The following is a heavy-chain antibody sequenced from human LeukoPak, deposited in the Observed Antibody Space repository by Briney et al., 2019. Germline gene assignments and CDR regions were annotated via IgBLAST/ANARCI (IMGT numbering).Heavy chain of an antibody. CDR2: ISAYNGNT. J-gene: IGHJ6*03. CDR3: ARDLSVVPDAMRSNMDV. Sequence: GASVKVSCKASGYTFTTYGVSWVRQALGQGLEWMGWISAYNGNTNYAQKLQGRVTMTTDTSTSTAYMELSSLRSEDTAVYYCARDLSVVPDAMRSNMDVWGKGTTVTVSS. D-gene: IGHD2-2*01. V-gene: IGHV1-18*01. CDR1: GYTFTTYG.